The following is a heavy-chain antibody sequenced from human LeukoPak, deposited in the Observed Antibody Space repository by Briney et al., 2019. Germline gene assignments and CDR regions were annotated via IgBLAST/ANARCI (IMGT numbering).Heavy chain of an antibody. J-gene: IGHJ4*02. D-gene: IGHD3-16*01. V-gene: IGHV4-59*01. Sequence: SETLSLTCTVSGGSISSYYWSWIRQPPGKGLEWIGYTYYSGSTNYNPSLKSRVTISVDTSKNQFSLKLSSVTAADTAVYYCARWTWGNFDYWSQGTLVTVSS. CDR3: ARWTWGNFDY. CDR2: TYYSGST. CDR1: GGSISSYY.